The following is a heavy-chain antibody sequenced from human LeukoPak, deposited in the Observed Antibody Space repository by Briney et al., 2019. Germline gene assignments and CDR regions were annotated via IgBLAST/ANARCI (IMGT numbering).Heavy chain of an antibody. Sequence: SETLSLTCTVSGGSISSSSYYWGWIRQPPGKGLEWIGSIYYSGSTYYNPSLKSRVTISVDTSKNQFSLKLSSVTAADTAVYYCARTKGLWFGELLAFDYWGQGTLVTVSS. J-gene: IGHJ4*02. CDR2: IYYSGST. V-gene: IGHV4-39*01. D-gene: IGHD3-10*01. CDR1: GGSISSSSYY. CDR3: ARTKGLWFGELLAFDY.